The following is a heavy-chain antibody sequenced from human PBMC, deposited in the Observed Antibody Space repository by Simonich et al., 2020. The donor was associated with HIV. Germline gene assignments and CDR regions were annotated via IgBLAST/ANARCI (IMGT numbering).Heavy chain of an antibody. CDR1: GGSFSGHY. D-gene: IGHD3-10*01. CDR2: INHDEMT. CDR3: ARHVSNYYGSGTYYKRGVWFDP. Sequence: QVQLQQWGAGLLKPSETLSLTCAVYGGSFSGHYWSWIRPPPGKGLEWIGEINHDEMTNTNPPLKSRVLIFVATSKNQFSLKLSSVTAADTAVYYCARHVSNYYGSGTYYKRGVWFDPWGQGTLVTVSS. J-gene: IGHJ5*02. V-gene: IGHV4-34*01.